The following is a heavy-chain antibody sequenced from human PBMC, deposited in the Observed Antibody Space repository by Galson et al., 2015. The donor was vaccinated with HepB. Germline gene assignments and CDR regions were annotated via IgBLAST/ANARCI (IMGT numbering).Heavy chain of an antibody. J-gene: IGHJ4*02. D-gene: IGHD3-16*01. CDR3: ARGADNVWGSYSASCLGDY. Sequence: SLRLSCAASGFIFSSYALHWVRQAPGKGLEWVAVISYDGSNKYYGDSMKGRFTISRDNSKNTLYLQMNSLRADDTAVYYCARGADNVWGSYSASCLGDYWGQGTLVTVSS. CDR2: ISYDGSNK. CDR1: GFIFSSYA. V-gene: IGHV3-30*04.